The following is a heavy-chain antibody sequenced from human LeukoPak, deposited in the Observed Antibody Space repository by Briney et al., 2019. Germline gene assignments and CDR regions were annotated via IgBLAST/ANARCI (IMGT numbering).Heavy chain of an antibody. D-gene: IGHD3-3*01. V-gene: IGHV4-59*01. CDR3: GRGGGGSPVFGVVIAYFDY. J-gene: IGHJ4*02. CDR2: IYYSGST. CDR1: GGSISSYY. Sequence: SETLSLTCTVSGGSISSYYWSWIRQPPGKGLEWIGYIYYSGSTNYNPSLKSRVTISVDTSKNQFSQKLSSLTAADTAVYYGGRGGGGSPVFGVVIAYFDYWGQGTLVTVPS.